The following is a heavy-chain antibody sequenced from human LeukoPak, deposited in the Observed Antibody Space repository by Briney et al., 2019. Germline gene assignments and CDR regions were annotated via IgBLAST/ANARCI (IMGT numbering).Heavy chain of an antibody. CDR3: AGVVAATQGFDY. J-gene: IGHJ4*02. CDR1: GFTFSSYE. CDR2: ISSSGSTI. V-gene: IGHV3-48*03. D-gene: IGHD2-15*01. Sequence: PGGSLRLSCAASGFTFSSYEMNWVRQAPGKGLEWVSYISSSGSTIYYADSVKGRFTISRDNAKNSLYLQMNSLRAEDTAVYYCAGVVAATQGFDYWGQGTLATVSS.